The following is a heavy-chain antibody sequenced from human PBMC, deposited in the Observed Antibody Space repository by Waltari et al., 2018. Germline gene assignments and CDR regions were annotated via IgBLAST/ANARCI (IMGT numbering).Heavy chain of an antibody. CDR1: GFMFGSFS. V-gene: IGHV3-30*01. CDR2: ISYDGSRE. CDR3: ARDRDRVGFLDS. D-gene: IGHD3-22*01. J-gene: IGHJ4*02. Sequence: QVQLVESGGGVVHPGRSLRLSCVGSGFMFGSFSFHWVRQAPGKGLQWLTSISYDGSREDYAESVKGRFTISRDNSKNTVYLQMNSLTAEDTAVFYCARDRDRVGFLDSWGQGTPVTVSS.